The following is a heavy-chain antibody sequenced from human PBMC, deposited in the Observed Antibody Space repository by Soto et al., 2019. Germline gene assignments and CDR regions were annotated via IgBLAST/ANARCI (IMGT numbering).Heavy chain of an antibody. V-gene: IGHV4-59*01. CDR3: ARDKAACTGFDY. J-gene: IGHJ4*02. CDR2: IYYSGST. CDR1: GGSISSYY. D-gene: IGHD6-13*01. Sequence: SETLSLTCTVSGGSISSYYWSWIRQPPGKGLEWIGYIYYSGSTNYNPSLKSRVTISVDTSKNQFSLKLSSVTAADTAVYYCARDKAACTGFDYWGQGTLVTVSS.